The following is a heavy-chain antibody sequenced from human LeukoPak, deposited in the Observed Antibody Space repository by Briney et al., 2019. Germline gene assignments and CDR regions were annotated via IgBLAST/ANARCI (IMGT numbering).Heavy chain of an antibody. CDR3: AKDGYNYDSSGHFDY. Sequence: SGGSLRLSCAASGFTFSLFAMHWVRQAPGKGLEWVSAISGSGGATCHADADSVKGRFTISRDNSKNALYLEINNLRAEDTAVYYCAKDGYNYDSSGHFDYWGQGTLVTVSS. CDR2: ISGSGGAT. J-gene: IGHJ4*02. V-gene: IGHV3-23*01. D-gene: IGHD3-22*01. CDR1: GFTFSLFA.